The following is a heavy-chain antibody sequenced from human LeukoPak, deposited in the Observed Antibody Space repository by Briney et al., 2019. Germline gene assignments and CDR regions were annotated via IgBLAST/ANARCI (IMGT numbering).Heavy chain of an antibody. Sequence: ASVKVSCKASGYTFISYYMHWVRQAPGQGLEWMGIIKPSGGSASYAQKFQGRVTMTRDTSTSTVYMELSSLRSEDTAVYYCARVWRASSGYDAFDIWGQGTMVTVSS. V-gene: IGHV1-46*01. CDR3: ARVWRASSGYDAFDI. CDR1: GYTFISYY. CDR2: IKPSGGSA. D-gene: IGHD6-19*01. J-gene: IGHJ3*02.